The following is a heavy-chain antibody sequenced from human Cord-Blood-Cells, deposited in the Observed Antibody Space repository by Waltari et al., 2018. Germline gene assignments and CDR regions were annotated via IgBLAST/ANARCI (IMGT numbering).Heavy chain of an antibody. V-gene: IGHV3-66*01. CDR2: IYSGGST. CDR1: GFTGSSHY. D-gene: IGHD5-12*01. CDR3: ARARYSGYGDAFDI. Sequence: EVQLVESGGGLVQPGGSLRLSCAASGFTGSSHYMSWVRQAPGKGLEWVSVIYSGGSTYYADSVKGRFTISRDNSKNTLYLQMNSLRAEDTAVYYCARARYSGYGDAFDIWGQGTMVTVSS. J-gene: IGHJ3*02.